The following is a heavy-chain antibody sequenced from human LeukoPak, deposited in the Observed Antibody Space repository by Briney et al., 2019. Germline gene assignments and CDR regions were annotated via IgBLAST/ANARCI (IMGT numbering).Heavy chain of an antibody. Sequence: GRSLRLTCAASGFTFGSYGMHWVRQAPGKGLEWVAFISYDRSETYYADSVKGRFTISRDNSKNTLYLQMRSLRAEDTAVYYCAKDQIGHCSGGPCYDFDYWGQRSLVTVSS. J-gene: IGHJ4*02. D-gene: IGHD2-15*01. V-gene: IGHV3-30*18. CDR1: GFTFGSYG. CDR3: AKDQIGHCSGGPCYDFDY. CDR2: ISYDRSET.